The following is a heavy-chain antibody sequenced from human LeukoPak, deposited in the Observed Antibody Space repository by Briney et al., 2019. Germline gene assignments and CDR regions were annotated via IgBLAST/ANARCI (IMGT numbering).Heavy chain of an antibody. Sequence: SVKVSCKASGGTFSSYAISWVRQAPGQGLEWMGGIIPIFGTANYAQKFQGRVTITADESTSTAYMELSSLRSEDTAVYYCARDKRFIRGNTAMVLWGQGTLVTVSS. CDR2: IIPIFGTA. J-gene: IGHJ4*02. CDR3: ARDKRFIRGNTAMVL. CDR1: GGTFSSYA. D-gene: IGHD5-18*01. V-gene: IGHV1-69*13.